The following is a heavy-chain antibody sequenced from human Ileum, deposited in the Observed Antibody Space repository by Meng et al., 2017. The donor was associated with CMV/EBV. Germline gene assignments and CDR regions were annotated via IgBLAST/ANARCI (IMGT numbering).Heavy chain of an antibody. D-gene: IGHD1-26*01. CDR3: AKDVEFRASYYGSFDY. Sequence: GESLKISCAASGFTFSNYAMHWVRQAPGKGLEWVTFTLFAGSDNHYRDSVKGRFTISRDNSRTTIYLQMDSLRAEDTAVYYCAKDVEFRASYYGSFDYWGQGTLVTVSS. CDR1: GFTFSNYA. V-gene: IGHV3-30*02. J-gene: IGHJ4*02. CDR2: TLFAGSDN.